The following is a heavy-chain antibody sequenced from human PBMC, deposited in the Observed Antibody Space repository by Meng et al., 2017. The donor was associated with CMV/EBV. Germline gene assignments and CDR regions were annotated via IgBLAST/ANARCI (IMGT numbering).Heavy chain of an antibody. CDR3: ARRTSYAITIFGVVGGYFDY. V-gene: IGHV3-48*04. Sequence: GESLRLSCAASGFTFSSYSMNWVRQAPGKGLEWVSYISSSSSTIYYADSVKGRFTISRDNAKNSLYLQMNSLRAEDTAVYYCARRTSYAITIFGVVGGYFDYWGQGTLVTVSS. J-gene: IGHJ4*02. CDR1: GFTFSSYS. CDR2: ISSSSSTI. D-gene: IGHD3-3*01.